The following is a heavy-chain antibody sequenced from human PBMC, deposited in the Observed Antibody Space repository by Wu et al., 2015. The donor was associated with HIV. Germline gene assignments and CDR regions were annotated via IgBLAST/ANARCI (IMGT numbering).Heavy chain of an antibody. J-gene: IGHJ3*02. CDR2: ITPAFGTT. CDR3: ARALAYGSGSYHALRAPFDI. V-gene: IGHV1-69*13. CDR1: EDTFNKYE. D-gene: IGHD3-10*01. Sequence: QVQLVQSGPEMRKPGSSVSVSCKTSEDTFNKYEITWLRQAPGQGLEWMGRITPAFGTTNYAQKLRDRVTITADATTTTAYMELSSLRSDDTAMYYCARALAYGSGSYHALRAPFDIWGQGTKVVVSS.